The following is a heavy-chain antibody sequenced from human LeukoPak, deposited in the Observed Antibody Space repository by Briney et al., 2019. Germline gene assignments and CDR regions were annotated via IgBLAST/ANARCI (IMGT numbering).Heavy chain of an antibody. CDR3: ARAAGDRIGYHDL. J-gene: IGHJ2*01. V-gene: IGHV3-53*01. CDR2: LYSGGDI. Sequence: GGSLRLSCAASGFTVSSSYMSWVRQAPGKGLEWVSVLYSGGDIYYAGSVKGRFTISRDNSENTLYLQMNSLRAEDTAVYYCARAAGDRIGYHDLWGRGTLVTVSS. D-gene: IGHD7-27*01. CDR1: GFTVSSSY.